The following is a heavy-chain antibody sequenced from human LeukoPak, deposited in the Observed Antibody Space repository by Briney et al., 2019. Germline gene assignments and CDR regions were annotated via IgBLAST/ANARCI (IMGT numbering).Heavy chain of an antibody. CDR1: GFPFSIYE. CDR3: ARDFIRLSFDY. D-gene: IGHD3-16*01. J-gene: IGHJ4*02. CDR2: IKQDGQEK. Sequence: PGGSLRLSCAVSGFPFSIYEMNWVRQAPGKGLEWVANIKQDGQEKYYVDSVKGRFTISRDNAKNSLYLQMNSLRDEDTAVYYCARDFIRLSFDYWGQGTLVTVSS. V-gene: IGHV3-7*01.